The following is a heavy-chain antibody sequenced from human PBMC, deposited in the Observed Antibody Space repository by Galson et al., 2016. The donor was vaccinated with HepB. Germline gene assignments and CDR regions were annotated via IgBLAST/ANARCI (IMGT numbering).Heavy chain of an antibody. CDR2: IDPTDSYT. D-gene: IGHD3-16*01. CDR1: GYYFPSSW. Sequence: QSGAEVKKPGESLRISCKASGYYFPSSWISWVRQMPGKGLEWMGRIDPTDSYTNYNPPFQGHVTITTVKSTSTAFLQWSSLKASDTAIYYCARHKTAGLGGLYTPFHPCGQGTLVTVSS. V-gene: IGHV5-10-1*01. CDR3: ARHKTAGLGGLYTPFHP. J-gene: IGHJ5*02.